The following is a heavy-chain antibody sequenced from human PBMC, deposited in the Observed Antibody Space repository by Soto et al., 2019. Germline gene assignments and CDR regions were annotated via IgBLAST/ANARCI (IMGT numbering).Heavy chain of an antibody. CDR2: IWNDGSEK. D-gene: IGHD3-3*02. CDR3: ATQNLYYHRLDV. J-gene: IGHJ3*01. V-gene: IGHV3-33*07. CDR1: GFTFSRIG. Sequence: GGSLRLSCVASGFTFSRIGMNWVRQLPGKGLEWLAVIWNDGSEKYYGDSVRGRFTISRDNSKNTVYLQMNSLRAEDTAVYYCATQNLYYHRLDVWGRGTRGTVSS.